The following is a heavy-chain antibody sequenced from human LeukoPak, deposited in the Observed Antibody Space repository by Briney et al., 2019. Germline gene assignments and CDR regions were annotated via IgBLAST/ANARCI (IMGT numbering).Heavy chain of an antibody. Sequence: ASVKVSCKASGYTFTSYGISWVRQAPGQGLEWMGWISAYSGNTNYAQKLQGRVTMTTDTSTSTAYMELRSLRSDDTAVYYCARSFSIVVVPAAISDAFDIWGQGTMVTVSS. V-gene: IGHV1-18*01. J-gene: IGHJ3*02. D-gene: IGHD2-2*02. CDR1: GYTFTSYG. CDR3: ARSFSIVVVPAAISDAFDI. CDR2: ISAYSGNT.